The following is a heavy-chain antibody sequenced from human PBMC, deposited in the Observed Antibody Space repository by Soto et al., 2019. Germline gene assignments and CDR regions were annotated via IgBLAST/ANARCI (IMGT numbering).Heavy chain of an antibody. J-gene: IGHJ4*02. CDR3: ARGAPRPRDVPAYFHF. CDR2: IYYTGDT. Sequence: SETLSLTCSVSGDSMTSGGYYWSWVRHHPGKGLEWVGSIYYTGDTYFNPSLKSRITVSMDTSKNEFSLKLTSVTSADTAVYFCARGAPRPRDVPAYFHFRGQGTLVTVYS. CDR1: GDSMTSGGYY. V-gene: IGHV4-31*03.